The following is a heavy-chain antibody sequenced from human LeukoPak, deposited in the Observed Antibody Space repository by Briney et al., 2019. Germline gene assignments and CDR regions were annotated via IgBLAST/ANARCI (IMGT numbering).Heavy chain of an antibody. J-gene: IGHJ6*02. D-gene: IGHD1-1*01. CDR1: GFTFSSYA. Sequence: GGSLRLSCAASGFTFSSYAMHWVRQAPGKGLEWVAVISYDGSNKYYADSVKGRFTISRDNSKNTLYLQMNSLRAEDTAVYYRARDPERHYYYYGMDVWGQGTTVTVSS. CDR2: ISYDGSNK. CDR3: ARDPERHYYYYGMDV. V-gene: IGHV3-30-3*01.